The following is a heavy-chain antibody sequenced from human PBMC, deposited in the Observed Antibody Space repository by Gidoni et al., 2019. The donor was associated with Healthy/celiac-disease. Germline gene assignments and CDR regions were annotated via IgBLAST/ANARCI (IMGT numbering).Heavy chain of an antibody. CDR3: ARGFLTRGFLDY. J-gene: IGHJ4*02. D-gene: IGHD3-10*01. Sequence: EVQLVESGGGLVQPGGFLRLSCAVSGFTFGNFDMSLVRQAPGKGLECVSTISGSGGSTYYADSVKGRFTISRDNSKNTLSLQMNSLRVEDTAVYYCARGFLTRGFLDYWGQGTLVTFSS. CDR1: GFTFGNFD. V-gene: IGHV3-23*04. CDR2: ISGSGGST.